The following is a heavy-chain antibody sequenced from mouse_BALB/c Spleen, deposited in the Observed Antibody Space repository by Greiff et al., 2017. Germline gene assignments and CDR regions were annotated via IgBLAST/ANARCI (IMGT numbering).Heavy chain of an antibody. Sequence: DVMLVESGGGLVQPGGSRKLSCAASGFTFSSFGMHWVRQAPEKGLEWVAYISSGSSTIYYADTVKGRFTISRDNPKNTLFLQMTSLRSEDTAMYYCARVGGGYFYAMDYWGQGTSVTVSS. CDR2: ISSGSSTI. CDR1: GFTFSSFG. D-gene: IGHD2-3*01. CDR3: ARVGGGYFYAMDY. V-gene: IGHV5-17*02. J-gene: IGHJ4*01.